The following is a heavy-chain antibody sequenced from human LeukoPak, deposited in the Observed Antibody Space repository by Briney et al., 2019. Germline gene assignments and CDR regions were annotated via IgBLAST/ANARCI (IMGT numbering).Heavy chain of an antibody. J-gene: IGHJ6*04. CDR1: GFNFSSHW. CDR3: VRGREVRGRSMDV. Sequence: GGSLRLSCAASGFNFSSHWMHWVRQAPGKELVLVSRLRSSGNGTTYADSVKVRFTISRDNAKNTLFLQMNSLRIEDTAVYYCVRGREVRGRSMDVWGKGTTVIVSP. CDR2: LRSSGNGT. D-gene: IGHD3-10*01. V-gene: IGHV3-74*03.